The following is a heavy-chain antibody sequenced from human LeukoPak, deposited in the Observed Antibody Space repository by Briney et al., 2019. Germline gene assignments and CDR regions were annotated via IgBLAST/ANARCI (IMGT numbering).Heavy chain of an antibody. Sequence: ASVKVSCKASGYTFTSYGISWVRQAPGQGLEWKGWISAYNGNTNYAQKLQGRVTMTTDTSTSTAYMELRSLRSDDTAVYYCARTDNWKLGWGYYYGMDVWGKGTTVTVSS. J-gene: IGHJ6*04. D-gene: IGHD1-1*01. V-gene: IGHV1-18*04. CDR3: ARTDNWKLGWGYYYGMDV. CDR2: ISAYNGNT. CDR1: GYTFTSYG.